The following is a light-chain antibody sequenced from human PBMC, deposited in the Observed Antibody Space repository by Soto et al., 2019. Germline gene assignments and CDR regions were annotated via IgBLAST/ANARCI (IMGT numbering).Light chain of an antibody. CDR1: QSVSDT. J-gene: IGKJ4*01. CDR2: GAS. Sequence: EIVMTQSPSTLSVSPGERATLSCRASQSVSDTLAWYQQKPGQAPRLLIYGASTRATGIPARFSGSGSGTEFTLTISSLQSEDFAVYYCQQYNNWPFTFGGGTKVDI. V-gene: IGKV3D-15*01. CDR3: QQYNNWPFT.